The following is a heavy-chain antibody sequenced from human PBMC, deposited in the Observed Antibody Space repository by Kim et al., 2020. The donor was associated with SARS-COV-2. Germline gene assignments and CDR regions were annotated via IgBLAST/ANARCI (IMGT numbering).Heavy chain of an antibody. J-gene: IGHJ3*02. Sequence: GGSLRLSCAASGFTFTSYWRQWVGQAPGKGLVWVSRINSDGSSTTYADSVKGRFTISRDNAKNTLYLQMNSLRAEDTAVYYCARGGYYTDDAFDIWGQGTMVTVSS. CDR1: GFTFTSYW. CDR3: ARGGYYTDDAFDI. V-gene: IGHV3-74*03. D-gene: IGHD1-26*01. CDR2: INSDGSST.